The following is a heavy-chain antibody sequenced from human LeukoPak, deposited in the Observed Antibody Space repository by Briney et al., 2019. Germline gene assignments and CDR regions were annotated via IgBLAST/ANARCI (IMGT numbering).Heavy chain of an antibody. CDR3: ARDGAGHYYDTAGYYSYYFDF. J-gene: IGHJ4*02. CDR1: GFTFSRYG. CDR2: IWFDGNNK. V-gene: IGHV3-33*01. Sequence: GGSLRLSCAAAGFTFSRYGMHWVRQAPGKGLEWVAFIWFDGNNKYYADSVRGRFTISRDNSKNTLFLQMDGLRAEDTAVYCCARDGAGHYYDTAGYYSYYFDFWGQGTLVAVSS. D-gene: IGHD3-22*01.